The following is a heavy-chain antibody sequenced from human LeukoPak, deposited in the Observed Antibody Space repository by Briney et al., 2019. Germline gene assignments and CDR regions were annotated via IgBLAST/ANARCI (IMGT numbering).Heavy chain of an antibody. D-gene: IGHD1-26*01. CDR1: GFTFSSYS. V-gene: IGHV3-48*01. CDR2: ISSSSSTI. Sequence: GGSLRLSCAASGFTFSSYSMNWVRQAPGKGLEWVSYISSSSSTIYYADSVKGRFAISRDNAKNSLYLQMNSLRAEDTAVYYCARDELDSPFDYWGQGTLVTVSS. CDR3: ARDELDSPFDY. J-gene: IGHJ4*02.